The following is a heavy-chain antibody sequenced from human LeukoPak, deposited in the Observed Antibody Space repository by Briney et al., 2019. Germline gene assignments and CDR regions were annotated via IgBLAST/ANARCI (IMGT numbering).Heavy chain of an antibody. CDR1: GGSFSGYY. D-gene: IGHD3-10*01. V-gene: IGHV4-34*01. CDR2: INHSGST. Sequence: PSETLSLTCAVYGGSFSGYYWSWIRQPPGKGLEWIGEINHSGSTNYNPSLKSRVTISVDTSKNQFSLKLSSVTAADTAVYYCGVYYGSGSYNWFDPWGQGTLVTVSS. J-gene: IGHJ5*02. CDR3: GVYYGSGSYNWFDP.